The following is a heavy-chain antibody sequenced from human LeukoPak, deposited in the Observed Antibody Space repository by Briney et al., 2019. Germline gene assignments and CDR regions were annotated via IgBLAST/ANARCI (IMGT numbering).Heavy chain of an antibody. CDR1: GFIFSTYW. Sequence: GGSLRLSCAASGFIFSTYWMHWVRQAPGKGLVWVSRINSDGSSTNYADSVKGRFVISRDNAKNTLYLQMNSLRADDTAVYYCARARLMNWFDPWGLGTLVIVSS. J-gene: IGHJ5*02. CDR2: INSDGSST. CDR3: ARARLMNWFDP. D-gene: IGHD2-8*01. V-gene: IGHV3-74*01.